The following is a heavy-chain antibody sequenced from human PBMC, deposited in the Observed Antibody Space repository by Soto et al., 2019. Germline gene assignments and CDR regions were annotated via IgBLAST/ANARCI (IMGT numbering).Heavy chain of an antibody. J-gene: IGHJ4*02. CDR2: IYYSGST. D-gene: IGHD6-19*01. Sequence: QLQLQESGPGLVKPSETLSLTCTVSGGSISSSSYYWGWIRQPPGKGLEWIGSIYYSGSTYYNPSLKSRVTISVETSKNQFSLKLSSVTAADAAVYYCARHVAGYSSGLDYWGQGTLVTVSS. CDR3: ARHVAGYSSGLDY. CDR1: GGSISSSSYY. V-gene: IGHV4-39*01.